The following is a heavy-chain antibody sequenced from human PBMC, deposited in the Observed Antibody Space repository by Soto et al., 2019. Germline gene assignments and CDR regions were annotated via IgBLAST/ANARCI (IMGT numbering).Heavy chain of an antibody. D-gene: IGHD3-10*01. CDR2: IYYSGST. CDR3: ARLGVIAEYGSGSYFIGPVDY. CDR1: GGSISSYY. V-gene: IGHV4-59*08. J-gene: IGHJ4*02. Sequence: PSETLSLTCTVSGGSISSYYWSWIRQPPGKGLEWIGYIYYSGSTNYNPSLKSRVTISVDTSKNQFSLKLSSVTAADTAVYYCARLGVIAEYGSGSYFIGPVDYWGQGTLVTVSS.